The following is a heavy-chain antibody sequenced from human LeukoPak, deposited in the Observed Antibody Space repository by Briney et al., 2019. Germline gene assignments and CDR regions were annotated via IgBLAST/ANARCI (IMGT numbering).Heavy chain of an antibody. J-gene: IGHJ5*02. Sequence: PSETLSLTCAVSGYSISSSNWWGWIRQPPGKGLEWIGYIYYSGSTYYNPSLRRRVTMSVDTSKNQSSLKLSSVTAVDTAVYYCARTGIAAAGNGVWFDPWGQGTLVTVSS. CDR3: ARTGIAAAGNGVWFDP. V-gene: IGHV4-28*01. D-gene: IGHD6-13*01. CDR1: GYSISSSNW. CDR2: IYYSGST.